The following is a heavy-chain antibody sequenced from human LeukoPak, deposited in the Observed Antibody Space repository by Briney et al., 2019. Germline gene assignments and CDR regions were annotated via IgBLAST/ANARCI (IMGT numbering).Heavy chain of an antibody. Sequence: GGSLRLSCAASGFTFSSYGMHWVRQAPGKGLEWVAVIWYDGSNKYYADSVKGRFTISGDNSKNTLYLQMNSLRAEDTAVYYCAKGSGGSDYTPAVDYWGQGTLVTVSS. CDR2: IWYDGSNK. CDR1: GFTFSSYG. D-gene: IGHD4-11*01. V-gene: IGHV3-33*06. J-gene: IGHJ4*02. CDR3: AKGSGGSDYTPAVDY.